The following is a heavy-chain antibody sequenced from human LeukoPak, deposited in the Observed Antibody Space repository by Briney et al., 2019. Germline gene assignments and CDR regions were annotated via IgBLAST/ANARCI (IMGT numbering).Heavy chain of an antibody. CDR1: GFTFSSYW. D-gene: IGHD3-22*01. V-gene: IGHV3-74*01. CDR2: ISSDGTTT. CDR3: ARGYYYDSKFDY. Sequence: GGSLRLSCAASGFTFSSYWMHWVRQAPGKGLVWVSRISSDGTTTNYADSVEGRFTISRDNAKNSLYLQMNSLRAEDTAVYYCARGYYYDSKFDYWGQGTLVTVSS. J-gene: IGHJ4*02.